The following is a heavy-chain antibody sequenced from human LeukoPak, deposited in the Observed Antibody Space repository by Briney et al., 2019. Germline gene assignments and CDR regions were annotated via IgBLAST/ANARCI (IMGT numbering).Heavy chain of an antibody. J-gene: IGHJ6*03. CDR1: GGTFSSYA. Sequence: GASVKVSCKASGGTFSSYAISWVRQAPGQGLEWMGGIIPIFGTANYAQKFQGRVTITADESTSTAYMELSSLRSEDTAVYYCAGDLGFGDYYYYMDVWGKGTTVTISS. CDR3: AGDLGFGDYYYYMDV. V-gene: IGHV1-69*13. D-gene: IGHD3-10*01. CDR2: IIPIFGTA.